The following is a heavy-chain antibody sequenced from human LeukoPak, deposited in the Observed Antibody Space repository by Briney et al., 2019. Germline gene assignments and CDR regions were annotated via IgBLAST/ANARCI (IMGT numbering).Heavy chain of an antibody. CDR2: IYYSGST. D-gene: IGHD6-13*01. J-gene: IGHJ1*01. CDR1: GGSFSSYY. CDR3: ARVHSSSWSRYFRH. Sequence: PSETLSLTCTVSGGSFSSYYWSWIRQPPGKGLEWIGYIYYSGSTNYNPSLKSRVTISVDTSKNQFSLKLSSVTAADTAVYYCARVHSSSWSRYFRHWGQGTLVTVSS. V-gene: IGHV4-59*01.